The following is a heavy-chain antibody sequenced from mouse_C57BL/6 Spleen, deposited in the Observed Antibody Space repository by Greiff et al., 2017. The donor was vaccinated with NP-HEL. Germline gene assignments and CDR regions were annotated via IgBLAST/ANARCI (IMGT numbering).Heavy chain of an antibody. CDR2: ISSGGDYI. V-gene: IGHV5-9-1*02. CDR3: TRDGSYPTPFDY. J-gene: IGHJ2*01. CDR1: GFTFSSYA. Sequence: VESGEGLVKPGGSLKLSCAASGFTFSSYAMSWVRQTPEKRLEWVAYISSGGDYIYYADTVKGRFTISRDNARNTLYLQMSSLKSEDTAMYYCTRDGSYPTPFDYWGQGTTLTVSS. D-gene: IGHD2-3*01.